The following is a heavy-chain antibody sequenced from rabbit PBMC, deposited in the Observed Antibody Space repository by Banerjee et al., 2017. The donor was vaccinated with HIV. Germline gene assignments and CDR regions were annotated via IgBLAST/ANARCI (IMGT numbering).Heavy chain of an antibody. Sequence: QEQLVESGGGLVQPEGSLTLTCTASGFDLSSYYYMCWVRQAPGKGLEWIGYIYINSGTTDYASWAKGRFTISSDNAQNTVFLQMTSLTASDTATYFCARESYAGYAGYGYNLWGPGTLVTVS. CDR3: ARESYAGYAGYGYNL. D-gene: IGHD7-1*01. V-gene: IGHV1S43*01. J-gene: IGHJ4*01. CDR1: GFDLSSYYY. CDR2: IYINSGTT.